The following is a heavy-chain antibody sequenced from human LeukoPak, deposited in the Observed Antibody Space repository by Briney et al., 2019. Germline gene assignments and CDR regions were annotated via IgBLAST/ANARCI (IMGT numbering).Heavy chain of an antibody. J-gene: IGHJ3*02. CDR3: AKPTSRTDAFDI. D-gene: IGHD1-1*01. CDR2: ISYDGSNK. CDR1: GLTFSSYG. Sequence: GGSLRLSCAASGLTFSSYGMHWVRQAPGKGLEWVAVISYDGSNKYYADSVKGRFTISRDNSKNTLYLQMNSLRAEDTAVYYCAKPTSRTDAFDIWGQGTMVTVSS. V-gene: IGHV3-30*18.